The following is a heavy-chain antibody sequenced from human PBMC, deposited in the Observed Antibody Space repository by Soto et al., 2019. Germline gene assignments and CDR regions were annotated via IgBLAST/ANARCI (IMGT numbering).Heavy chain of an antibody. CDR2: FDPEDGET. D-gene: IGHD2-21*02. CDR3: ATEIGGNSRTYYFDY. Sequence: ASVKVSWKVSGYTLTELSMHWVRQAPGKGIEWMGGFDPEDGETIYAQKFQGRVTMTEDTSTDTAYMELSSLRSEDTAVYCCATEIGGNSRTYYFDYWGQGTLVTVSS. CDR1: GYTLTELS. V-gene: IGHV1-24*01. J-gene: IGHJ4*02.